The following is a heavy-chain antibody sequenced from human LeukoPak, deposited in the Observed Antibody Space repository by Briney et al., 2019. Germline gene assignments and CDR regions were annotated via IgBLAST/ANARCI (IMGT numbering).Heavy chain of an antibody. D-gene: IGHD2-15*01. Sequence: GGSLRLSCAASGFTFSSYPMSWVRQAPGKGLEWVSIISTDSTYTFYAHSVKGRFTISRDNSKDTLYLQMSSLRVEDTAVYFCAKGDGYCGGGTCYRYFDSWGQGTLVTVSS. CDR2: ISTDSTYT. CDR3: AKGDGYCGGGTCYRYFDS. V-gene: IGHV3-23*01. J-gene: IGHJ4*02. CDR1: GFTFSSYP.